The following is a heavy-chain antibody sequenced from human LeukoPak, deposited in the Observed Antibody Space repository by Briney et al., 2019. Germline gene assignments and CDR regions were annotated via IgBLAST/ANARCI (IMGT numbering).Heavy chain of an antibody. J-gene: IGHJ4*02. D-gene: IGHD5-12*01. V-gene: IGHV5-10-1*01. CDR1: GYSFTSYW. CDR2: IDPGDSYT. Sequence: GESLKISCKGSGYSFTSYWISWVRQMPGKGLEWMGRIDPGDSYTIYTPSFQGHVTISVDKSTSTAYLQWSSLKASDTAMYYCARRAATNYYFDYWGQGTLVTVSS. CDR3: ARRAATNYYFDY.